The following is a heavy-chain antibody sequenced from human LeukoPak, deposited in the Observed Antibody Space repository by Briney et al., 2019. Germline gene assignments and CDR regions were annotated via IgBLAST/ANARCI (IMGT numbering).Heavy chain of an antibody. CDR1: GGTFSSYA. CDR3: ASPGLVFGVVGPFDY. D-gene: IGHD3-3*01. J-gene: IGHJ4*02. CDR2: IIPIFGTA. Sequence: EASVTVSCTASGGTFSSYAISWVRQAPGQGLEWMGGIIPIFGTANYAQKFQGRVTITADESTSTAYMELSSLRSEDTAVYYCASPGLVFGVVGPFDYWGQGTLVTVSS. V-gene: IGHV1-69*13.